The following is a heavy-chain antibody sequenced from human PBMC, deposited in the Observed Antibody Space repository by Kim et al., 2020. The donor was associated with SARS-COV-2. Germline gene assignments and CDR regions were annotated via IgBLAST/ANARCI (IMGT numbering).Heavy chain of an antibody. CDR1: GFTFTNYA. D-gene: IGHD3-3*01. Sequence: GGSLRLSCAASGFTFTNYAMTWVRQAPGKGLEWVSAISASGGNTYYADSVKGRFTISRDNSRNTVYLQMSSLRVDDTAVYYCVKGLGWGWGGLSGLSYRLDGWGQGTTVTVSS. V-gene: IGHV3-23*01. CDR3: VKGLGWGWGGLSGLSYRLDG. J-gene: IGHJ6*02. CDR2: ISASGGNT.